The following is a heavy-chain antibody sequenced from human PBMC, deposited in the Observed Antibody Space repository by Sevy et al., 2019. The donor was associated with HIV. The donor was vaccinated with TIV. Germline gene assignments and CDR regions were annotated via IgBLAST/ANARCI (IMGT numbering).Heavy chain of an antibody. CDR1: GYTFTTYF. D-gene: IGHD3-9*01. J-gene: IGHJ3*02. CDR2: IYPSGGSA. Sequence: VSVKVSCKASGYTFTTYFIHWVRQAPGQGLEWMGIIYPSGGSASYAQKFQGRVTMTRDTSTSTVYMELSNLRSEDTAVYYCASRRDITVFEDAFDIWGQGTMVTVSS. V-gene: IGHV1-46*03. CDR3: ASRRDITVFEDAFDI.